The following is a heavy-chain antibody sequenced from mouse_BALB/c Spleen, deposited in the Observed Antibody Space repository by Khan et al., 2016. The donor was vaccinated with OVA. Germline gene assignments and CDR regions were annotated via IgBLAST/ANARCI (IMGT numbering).Heavy chain of an antibody. CDR3: ARDRIDY. J-gene: IGHJ2*01. CDR2: INPSAGYT. CDR1: GYTFTSYW. V-gene: IGHV1-7*01. Sequence: QVQLQQSGAELAKPGASVKMSCKASGYTFTSYWMHWVKQRPGQGLEWIGYINPSAGYTDYNQKFKDKATLTADKSSSTAYMQLNSLTSEDPAVYYCARDRIDYWGQGTTLTVSS.